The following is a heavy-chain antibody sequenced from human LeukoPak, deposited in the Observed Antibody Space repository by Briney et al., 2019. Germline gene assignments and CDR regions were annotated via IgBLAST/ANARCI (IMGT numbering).Heavy chain of an antibody. V-gene: IGHV3-30*02. CDR3: AKRDCTNGVCHIDY. J-gene: IGHJ4*02. CDR1: GFTFSSYG. Sequence: GGSLRLSCAASGFTFSSYGMHWVRQAPSKGLEWVAFIRYDGSNKYYADSVKGRFTISRDNSKNTLYLQMNSLRAEDTAVYYCAKRDCTNGVCHIDYWGQGTLVTVSS. CDR2: IRYDGSNK. D-gene: IGHD2-8*01.